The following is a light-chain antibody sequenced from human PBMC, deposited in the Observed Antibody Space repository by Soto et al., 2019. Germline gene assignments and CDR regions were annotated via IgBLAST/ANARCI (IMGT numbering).Light chain of an antibody. V-gene: IGLV2-14*01. CDR3: SSSTSSSTVV. CDR1: SSDVGSYNS. J-gene: IGLJ2*01. Sequence: QSVLTQPASVSGSPGQSITISCTGTSSDVGSYNSVSWYQQRPDKAPKLMIYEVSNRPSGVSSRFSGSKSGNTASLTISGLQAEDEADYYCSSSTSSSTVVFGGGTKLTVL. CDR2: EVS.